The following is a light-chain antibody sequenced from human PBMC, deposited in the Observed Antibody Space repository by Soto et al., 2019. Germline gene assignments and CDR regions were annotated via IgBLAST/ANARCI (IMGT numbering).Light chain of an antibody. CDR1: SSDIGGYNY. V-gene: IGLV2-14*01. CDR2: EVK. J-gene: IGLJ3*02. CDR3: TSYTSTNGV. Sequence: QSALTQPASVSGSPGQSITISCTGTSSDIGGYNYVSWYQQHPGKAPKLMIYEVKNRPSGVSHRFSGSKSGNTASLTISGLQAEDEADYYCTSYTSTNGVFGGGTKLTVL.